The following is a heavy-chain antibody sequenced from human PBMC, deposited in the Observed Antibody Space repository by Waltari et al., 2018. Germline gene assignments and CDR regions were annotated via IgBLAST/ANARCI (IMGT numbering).Heavy chain of an antibody. V-gene: IGHV1-69*13. J-gene: IGHJ4*02. CDR1: GGTFSSYA. D-gene: IGHD6-19*01. CDR2: IIPIFGTE. Sequence: QVQLVQSVAEVKKPGSSVKVSCKASGGTFSSYALSWVRQAPGQGLEWMGGIIPIFGTENYAQKFQGRVTITADESTSTAYMELSSLRSEDTAVYYCARLIAVAGTWVGPFDYWGQGTLVTVSS. CDR3: ARLIAVAGTWVGPFDY.